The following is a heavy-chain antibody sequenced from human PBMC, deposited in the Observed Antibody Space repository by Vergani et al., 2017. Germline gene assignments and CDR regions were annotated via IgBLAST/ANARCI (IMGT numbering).Heavy chain of an antibody. Sequence: EVRLLESGGGLVQPGGSLRLSCVGSGFTCTSYAMNWVRQAPGKGLEWVSGISGSGATSYYAESMKGRFAMSRDNSKNTVYVQMNNLKPEDTAVYYCAKGXVGADTRYYYMDVWGKGTTVTVSS. CDR3: AKGXVGADTRYYYMDV. D-gene: IGHD1-26*01. CDR2: ISGSGATS. CDR1: GFTCTSYA. V-gene: IGHV3-23*01. J-gene: IGHJ6*03.